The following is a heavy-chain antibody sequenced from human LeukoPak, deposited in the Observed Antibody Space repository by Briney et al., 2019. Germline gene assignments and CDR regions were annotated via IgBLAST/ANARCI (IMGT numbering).Heavy chain of an antibody. V-gene: IGHV3-23*01. Sequence: GGSLRLSCAAPGFSFNNYAMSWVRQAPGKGLEWVSAISTTGGSTYYADSVKGRFTISRDNSKNTLSPQMDSLRVEDTAVYYCAKDWTTVVTPKGYYFDSWGQGTLVTVSS. J-gene: IGHJ4*02. CDR3: AKDWTTVVTPKGYYFDS. CDR1: GFSFNNYA. CDR2: ISTTGGST. D-gene: IGHD4-23*01.